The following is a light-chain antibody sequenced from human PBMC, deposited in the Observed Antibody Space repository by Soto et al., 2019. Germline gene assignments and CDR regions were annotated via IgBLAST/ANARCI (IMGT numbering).Light chain of an antibody. CDR1: QSVSSSY. J-gene: IGKJ2*02. Sequence: EIVLTQSPGTLSLSPGERATLSCRASQSVSSSYLAWYQQKPGQAPRLLIYGASSRATGIPDRFSGSGSGTDFTLTISRLEPEDFAVYYCQQYGSYSTFGQGTKREIK. CDR2: GAS. CDR3: QQYGSYST. V-gene: IGKV3-20*01.